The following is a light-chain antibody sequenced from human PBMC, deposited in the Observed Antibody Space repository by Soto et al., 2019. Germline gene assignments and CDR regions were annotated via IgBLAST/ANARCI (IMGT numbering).Light chain of an antibody. CDR1: QSLLHSDGYNY. Sequence: DIVMTQSPVSLPVTPGEPASITCRSSQSLLHSDGYNYLDWYLQKPGQSPQLLIYLGSNRASGVXDXXSRSGSGKDFTLKISRVEAEDVGVYYCMQALQTPLTFGGGTKVEIK. V-gene: IGKV2-28*01. CDR3: MQALQTPLT. J-gene: IGKJ4*01. CDR2: LGS.